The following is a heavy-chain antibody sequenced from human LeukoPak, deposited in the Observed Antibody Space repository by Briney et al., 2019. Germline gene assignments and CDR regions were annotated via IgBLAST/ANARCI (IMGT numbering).Heavy chain of an antibody. D-gene: IGHD2-2*01. CDR1: GGSISSSSYY. Sequence: PSETLSLTCTGSGGSISSSSYYWGWIRQPPGKGLEWIGSIYYSGSTYYNPSLKSRVTISVDTSKNQFSLKLSSVTAADTAVYYCARLSYMRYQLLGVFDYWGQGTLVTVSS. V-gene: IGHV4-39*01. J-gene: IGHJ4*02. CDR3: ARLSYMRYQLLGVFDY. CDR2: IYYSGST.